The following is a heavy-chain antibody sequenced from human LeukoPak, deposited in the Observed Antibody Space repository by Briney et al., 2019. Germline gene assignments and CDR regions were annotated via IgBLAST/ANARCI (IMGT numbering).Heavy chain of an antibody. J-gene: IGHJ4*02. V-gene: IGHV1-18*01. CDR3: ARVFYSSSSRYFFDS. CDR1: GYTFTSYG. Sequence: ASVKVSCKASGYTFTSYGISWVRQAPGQGLEWMGWISAYNGNTNYAQKLQGRVTMTTDTSTSTAYMELRSLRSDDTAVYYCARVFYSSSSRYFFDSWGQGTLVTVSS. CDR2: ISAYNGNT. D-gene: IGHD6-6*01.